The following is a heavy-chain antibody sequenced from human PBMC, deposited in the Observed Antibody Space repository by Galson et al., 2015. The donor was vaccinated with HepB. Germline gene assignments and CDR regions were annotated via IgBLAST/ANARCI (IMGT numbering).Heavy chain of an antibody. CDR1: GFTLSSFG. J-gene: IGHJ4*02. CDR3: ARELLWFEKLYYFDY. Sequence: SLRLSCAASGFTLSSFGMHWVRQAPGKGLEWVALIWYDGSNQYYADSVKGRFTISRDNSKNTLYLQVNSLRADDTAVYYCARELLWFEKLYYFDYWGQGTLVTVSS. D-gene: IGHD3-10*01. V-gene: IGHV3-33*01. CDR2: IWYDGSNQ.